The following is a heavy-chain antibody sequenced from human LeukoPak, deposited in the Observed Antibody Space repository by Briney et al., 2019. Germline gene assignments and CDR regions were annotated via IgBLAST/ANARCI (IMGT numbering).Heavy chain of an antibody. Sequence: GGSLRLSCAASGFTFSSYWMSWVRQAPGKGLEWVANIKQDGSEKYYVDSVKGRFTISRDNAKNSLYLQMNSLRAEDTAVYYCARDLTMVRGVIIYNWFDPWGQGTLVTVSS. D-gene: IGHD3-10*01. CDR2: IKQDGSEK. J-gene: IGHJ5*02. V-gene: IGHV3-7*01. CDR1: GFTFSSYW. CDR3: ARDLTMVRGVIIYNWFDP.